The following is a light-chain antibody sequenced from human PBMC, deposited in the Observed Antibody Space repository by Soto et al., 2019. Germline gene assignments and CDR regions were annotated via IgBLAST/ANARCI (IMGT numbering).Light chain of an antibody. CDR3: QQYGSSPKT. V-gene: IGKV3-20*01. Sequence: DIVLTQSPGTLSLPPGERATLSCRASQSVSSSYLAWYQQKPGQAPRLLIYGASSRATGIPDRFSGSGSGTDFTLTISRLEPEDFAVYYCQQYGSSPKTFGQGTKVDIK. CDR1: QSVSSSY. J-gene: IGKJ1*01. CDR2: GAS.